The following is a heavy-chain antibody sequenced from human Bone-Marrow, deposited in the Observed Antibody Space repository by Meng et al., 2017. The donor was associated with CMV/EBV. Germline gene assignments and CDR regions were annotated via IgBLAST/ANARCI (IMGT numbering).Heavy chain of an antibody. CDR2: IKSKTDGGTT. D-gene: IGHD3-3*01. J-gene: IGHJ6*02. Sequence: GESLKISCAASGFTFSSYSMSWVRQAPGKGLEWVGRIKSKTDGGTTDYAAPVKGRFTISRDDSKNTLYLQMNSLKTEDTAVYYCTTGRPHYDFWSGYSDYGMDVWGQGTTVTFSS. CDR1: GFTFSSYS. CDR3: TTGRPHYDFWSGYSDYGMDV. V-gene: IGHV3-15*01.